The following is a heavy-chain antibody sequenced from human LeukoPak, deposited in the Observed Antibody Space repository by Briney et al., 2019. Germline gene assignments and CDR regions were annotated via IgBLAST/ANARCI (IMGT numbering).Heavy chain of an antibody. J-gene: IGHJ2*01. Sequence: SKTLSLTCTVSGGSTSSDYWSWIRQSPGKGLEWVGYVYNSGDTGKNPSLKSRVTILLDTSKTQCSLKLTSVSAADTAVYYCARLKLGAYFDLWGRGTLVTVSS. CDR1: GGSTSSDY. D-gene: IGHD3-16*01. CDR2: VYNSGDT. V-gene: IGHV4-59*08. CDR3: ARLKLGAYFDL.